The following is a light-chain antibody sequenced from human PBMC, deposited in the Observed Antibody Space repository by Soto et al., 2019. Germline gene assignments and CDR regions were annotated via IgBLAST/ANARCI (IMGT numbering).Light chain of an antibody. V-gene: IGKV1-5*03. Sequence: DIQMTQSPSTLSASVGDRVTVTCRASQSIGDALAWYQQKSGKAPNLLISKASTLESGVPSRFSGSGSGTEFTLTISSLQPDDFTTYYCQQYYRYLTFGQGTKLEI. CDR1: QSIGDA. J-gene: IGKJ2*01. CDR3: QQYYRYLT. CDR2: KAS.